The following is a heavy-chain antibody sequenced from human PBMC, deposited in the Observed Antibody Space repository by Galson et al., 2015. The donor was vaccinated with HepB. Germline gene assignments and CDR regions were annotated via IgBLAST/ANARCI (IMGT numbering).Heavy chain of an antibody. D-gene: IGHD4-23*01. CDR2: IKSKTDGGTT. Sequence: SLRLSCAASGFTFSNAWMSWVRQAPGKGLEWVGRIKSKTDGGTTDYAAPVKGRFTISRDDSKNTLYLQMNSLKTEDTAVYYCTTDIWYRLNMTTVVTTPPFDYWGQGTLVTVSS. CDR3: TTDIWYRLNMTTVVTTPPFDY. V-gene: IGHV3-15*01. J-gene: IGHJ4*02. CDR1: GFTFSNAW.